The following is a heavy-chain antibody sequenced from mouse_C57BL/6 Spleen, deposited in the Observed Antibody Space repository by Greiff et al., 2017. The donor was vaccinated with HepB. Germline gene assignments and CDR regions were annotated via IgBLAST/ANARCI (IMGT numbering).Heavy chain of an antibody. D-gene: IGHD2-4*01. CDR1: GYSITSGYY. Sequence: VQLKESGPGLVKPSQSLSLTCSVTGYSITSGYYWNWIRQFPGNKLEWMGYISYDGSNNYNPSLKNRISITRDTSKNQFFLKLNSVTTEDTATYYCAREGVYDYDFYAMDYWGQGTSVTVSS. V-gene: IGHV3-6*01. CDR2: ISYDGSN. J-gene: IGHJ4*01. CDR3: AREGVYDYDFYAMDY.